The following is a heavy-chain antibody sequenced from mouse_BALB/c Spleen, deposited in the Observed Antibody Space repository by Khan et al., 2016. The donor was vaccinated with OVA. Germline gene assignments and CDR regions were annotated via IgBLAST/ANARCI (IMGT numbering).Heavy chain of an antibody. CDR1: GYTFTDYV. CDR2: IYPGSGST. CDR3: ARSGYGSLVY. J-gene: IGHJ2*01. Sequence: QVQLQQPGPELVKPGASVKMSCKASGYTFTDYVINWVKQRTGQGLEWIGEIYPGSGSTYYNEKFKGKATLTADKSSNTAYMQLGSLTSEDSAVYFCARSGYGSLVYWGQGTTLTVSS. V-gene: IGHV1-77*01. D-gene: IGHD1-1*01.